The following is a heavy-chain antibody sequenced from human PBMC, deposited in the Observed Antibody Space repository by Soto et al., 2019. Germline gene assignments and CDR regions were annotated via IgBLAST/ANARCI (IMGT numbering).Heavy chain of an antibody. Sequence: QVQLQQSGPGLVKPSETLSLTCTVSSGPDSSHNWGWIRQPPGRGLEWIGYFYYTGGTSYNPSLQSRVTISAATSTNHISLTVSSVTAAVTAVYYCVRQVIHNLHGLVDVWGQGTTVTVSS. D-gene: IGHD2-21*01. CDR3: VRQVIHNLHGLVDV. J-gene: IGHJ6*02. V-gene: IGHV4-59*08. CDR1: SGPDSSHN. CDR2: FYYTGGT.